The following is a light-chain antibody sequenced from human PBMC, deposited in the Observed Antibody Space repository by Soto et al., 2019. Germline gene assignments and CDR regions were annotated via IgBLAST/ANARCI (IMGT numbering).Light chain of an antibody. Sequence: DFQMTQSPSTLSASVGDRVTITYRASQSISNWLAWYQQQSGKAPKLLIYKASSLESGVPSRYSGSGSGTEFTLTVSSLQPGDFGKYYCQPYHGPRTFGQGTKVEIK. CDR1: QSISNW. CDR3: QPYHGPRT. J-gene: IGKJ1*01. CDR2: KAS. V-gene: IGKV1-5*03.